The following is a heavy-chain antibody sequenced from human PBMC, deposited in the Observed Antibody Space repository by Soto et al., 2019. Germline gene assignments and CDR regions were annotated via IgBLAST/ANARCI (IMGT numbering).Heavy chain of an antibody. CDR3: ARHTVTTKSSAEYFQH. CDR1: GGSISSYY. J-gene: IGHJ1*01. Sequence: SETLSLTCTVSGGSISSYYWSWIRQPPGKGLEWIGYIYYSGSTNYNPSLKSRVTISVDTSKNQFSLKLSSVTAADTAVHYCARHTVTTKSSAEYFQHWGQGTLVTVSS. V-gene: IGHV4-59*08. CDR2: IYYSGST. D-gene: IGHD4-17*01.